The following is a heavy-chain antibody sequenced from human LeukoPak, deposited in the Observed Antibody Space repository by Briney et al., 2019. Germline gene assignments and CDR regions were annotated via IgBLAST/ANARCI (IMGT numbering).Heavy chain of an antibody. CDR2: INPKTGDT. V-gene: IGHV1-2*02. CDR3: ARDGYRNELDY. CDR1: GYSFIAYY. J-gene: IGHJ4*02. D-gene: IGHD5-24*01. Sequence: GASVKVSCKTSGYSFIAYYIHWVRQAPGQGFEWMGWINPKTGDTRYAQKLRGRVTMTRDTSVSTVYMDLSGLRSDDTAVYFCARDGYRNELDYWGRGTLVTVSS.